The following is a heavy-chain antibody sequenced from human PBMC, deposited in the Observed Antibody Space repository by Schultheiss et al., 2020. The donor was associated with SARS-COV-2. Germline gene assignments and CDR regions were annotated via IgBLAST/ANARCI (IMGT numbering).Heavy chain of an antibody. CDR2: ISSSSTI. CDR1: GFTFSSYE. V-gene: IGHV3-69-1*01. Sequence: GGSLRLSCAASGFTFSSYEMNWVRQAPGKGLEWVSSISSSSTIYYADSVKGRFTISRDNSKNTLYLQMNSLRAEDTAVYYCAREPSWYYYGMDVWGQGTTVTVSS. CDR3: AREPSWYYYGMDV. J-gene: IGHJ6*02.